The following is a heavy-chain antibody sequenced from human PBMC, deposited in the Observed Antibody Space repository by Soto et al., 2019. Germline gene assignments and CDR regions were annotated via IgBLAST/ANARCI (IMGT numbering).Heavy chain of an antibody. CDR1: GYTFTIYG. Sequence: QVQLVQSGAEVKKPGASVKVSCKASGYTFTIYGISWVRQAHGQGLEWMGWISAYNGNTNYAQKLQGRVTMTTDTSTNTADMELGSLRSADTAVYYCAREQVTGSSVVTYYFDYWGKGTLVTVSS. V-gene: IGHV1-18*04. J-gene: IGHJ4*02. D-gene: IGHD6-13*01. CDR2: ISAYNGNT. CDR3: AREQVTGSSVVTYYFDY.